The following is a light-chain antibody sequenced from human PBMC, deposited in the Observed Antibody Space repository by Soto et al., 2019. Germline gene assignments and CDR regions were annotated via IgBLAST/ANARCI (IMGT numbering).Light chain of an antibody. Sequence: EIVLTQSPATLSLSPGDRAALSCRASQSVSSYLAWYQQKPGQAPRLLIYDASKRAPGIPARFTGSGSGTDFTLTISSLEPEDFAVYFCQQRSNSPSTFGGGTKVEI. CDR3: QQRSNSPST. CDR2: DAS. CDR1: QSVSSY. J-gene: IGKJ4*01. V-gene: IGKV3-11*01.